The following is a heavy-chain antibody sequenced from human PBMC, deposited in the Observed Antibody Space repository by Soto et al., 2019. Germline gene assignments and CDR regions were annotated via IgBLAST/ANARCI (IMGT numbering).Heavy chain of an antibody. D-gene: IGHD3-10*01. CDR1: GYTFTSYG. CDR2: ISAYNGNT. CDR3: SSTGSGPYYFDY. V-gene: IGHV1-18*01. Sequence: QVQLVQSGAEVKKPGASVKVSCKASGYTFTSYGISWVRQAPGQGLEWMGWISAYNGNTNYAQKLQGRVTMTTDTSSSTAYIDLGSLRSDDTAVYYCSSTGSGPYYFDYWGQGTLVTVSS. J-gene: IGHJ4*02.